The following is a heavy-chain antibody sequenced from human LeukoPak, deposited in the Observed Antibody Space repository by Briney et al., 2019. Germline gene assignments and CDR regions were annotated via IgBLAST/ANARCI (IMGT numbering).Heavy chain of an antibody. J-gene: IGHJ4*02. D-gene: IGHD2-15*01. CDR2: INPDSGGT. Sequence: GASVKVSCKASGFSFTDYYMYWVRQAPGQGLEWMGWINPDSGGTNYAQKFQGRVTMTRDTSISTAYMELSRLRSDDTAVYYCARGPKGWSVPPFDYWGQGTLVTVSS. CDR1: GFSFTDYY. V-gene: IGHV1-2*02. CDR3: ARGPKGWSVPPFDY.